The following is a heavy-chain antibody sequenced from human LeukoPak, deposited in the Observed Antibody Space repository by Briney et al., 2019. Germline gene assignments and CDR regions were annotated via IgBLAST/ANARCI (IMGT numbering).Heavy chain of an antibody. V-gene: IGHV4-61*01. Sequence: SETLSLTCTVSGGSVSSGSYYWSWIRQPPGKGLEWIGYSYYSGSTNSNPSLKSRVTISVDTSKNQFSLKLSSVTAADTAVYYCARDSGLRFLEWPGMDVWGQGTTVTVSS. CDR2: SYYSGST. D-gene: IGHD3-3*01. CDR3: ARDSGLRFLEWPGMDV. J-gene: IGHJ6*02. CDR1: GGSVSSGSYY.